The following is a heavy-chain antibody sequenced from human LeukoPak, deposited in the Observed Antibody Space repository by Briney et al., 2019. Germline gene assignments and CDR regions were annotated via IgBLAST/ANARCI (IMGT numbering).Heavy chain of an antibody. CDR2: INPNSGGT. Sequence: ASVKVSCKASGYTFTGYYMHWVRQAPGQGLEWMGWINPNSGGTNYAQKFQGRVTMTRDTSISTAYMELSRLRSDDTAVNYCARARRMYGSGSYFVYWGQGTLVTVSS. CDR3: ARARRMYGSGSYFVY. V-gene: IGHV1-2*02. J-gene: IGHJ4*02. D-gene: IGHD3-10*01. CDR1: GYTFTGYY.